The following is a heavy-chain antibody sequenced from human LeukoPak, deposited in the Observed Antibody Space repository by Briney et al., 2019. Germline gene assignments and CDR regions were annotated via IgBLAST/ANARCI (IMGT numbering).Heavy chain of an antibody. Sequence: GGSLRLSCAASGFTFSDYYMSWIRQAPGKGLEWVSYISNSGGTINYSDSVKGRINISRDNAKNSLYLQMNSVRAEDAAVYYCARERTSVTRGAFALWGRGTLVTVS. CDR3: ARERTSVTRGAFAL. J-gene: IGHJ2*01. CDR2: ISNSGGTI. V-gene: IGHV3-11*04. CDR1: GFTFSDYY. D-gene: IGHD4-17*01.